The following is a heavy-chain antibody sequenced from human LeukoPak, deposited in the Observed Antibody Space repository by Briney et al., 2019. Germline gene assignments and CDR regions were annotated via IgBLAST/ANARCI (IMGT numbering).Heavy chain of an antibody. CDR2: ISTSGRIK. Sequence: PGGSLRLSCAASGFTFSSYEMNWVRQAPGKGLEWVSYISTSGRIKYYADSVRGRFTISRDNAKNSLYLQMNSLRAEDTAVYFCARSITMIVDWFDPWGQGTLVTVSS. CDR3: ARSITMIVDWFDP. J-gene: IGHJ5*02. CDR1: GFTFSSYE. V-gene: IGHV3-48*03. D-gene: IGHD3-22*01.